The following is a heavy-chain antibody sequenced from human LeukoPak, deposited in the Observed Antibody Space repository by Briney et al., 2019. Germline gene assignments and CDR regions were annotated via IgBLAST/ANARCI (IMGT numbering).Heavy chain of an antibody. CDR3: ARDPMPHYVWGSYYPYFDY. D-gene: IGHD3-16*01. V-gene: IGHV3-21*01. CDR1: GFTFSSYS. Sequence: GGSLRLSCAASGFTFSSYSMNWVRQAPGKGLEWVSSISSSSSYIYYADSVKGRFTISRDNAKNSLYLQMNSLRAEDTAVYYCARDPMPHYVWGSYYPYFDYWGQGTLVTVSS. J-gene: IGHJ4*02. CDR2: ISSSSSYI.